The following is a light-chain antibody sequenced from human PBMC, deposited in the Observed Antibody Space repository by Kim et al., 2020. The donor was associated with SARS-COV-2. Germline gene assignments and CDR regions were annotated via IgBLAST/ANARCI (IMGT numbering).Light chain of an antibody. J-gene: IGLJ3*02. CDR1: SLRSYY. CDR2: GKN. Sequence: VALGQTVRHTCQGDSLRSYYASWYQQKPGQAPVLVIYGKNNRPSGIPDRFSGSSSGNTASLTITGAQAEDEADYYCNSRDSSGTWVFGGGTQLTVL. V-gene: IGLV3-19*01. CDR3: NSRDSSGTWV.